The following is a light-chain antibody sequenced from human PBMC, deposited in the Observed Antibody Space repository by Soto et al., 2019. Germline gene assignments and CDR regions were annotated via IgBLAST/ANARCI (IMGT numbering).Light chain of an antibody. V-gene: IGKV3-11*01. CDR3: QQRSNWIT. J-gene: IGKJ5*01. Sequence: EIVLTQSPATLSLSPGERATLSCRASQSVSSYLAWYQQKPGQAPRLLIYDASNRATGIPARFSGSGPGTDFTLTISSLEPEDFAVYYCQQRSNWITFGQGTRRENK. CDR2: DAS. CDR1: QSVSSY.